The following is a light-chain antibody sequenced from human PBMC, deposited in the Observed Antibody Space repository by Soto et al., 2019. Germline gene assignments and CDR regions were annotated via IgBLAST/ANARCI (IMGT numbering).Light chain of an antibody. J-gene: IGKJ4*01. V-gene: IGKV1-27*01. CDR1: QDISRY. CDR3: QKYDSAPLS. CDR2: AAS. Sequence: DIQMTQSPSSLSASVGDRVTVTCRASQDISRYLAWYQQKPGQVPELLIYAASTLHSGVSSRFSGSESGTHFTLTTTSLLHEDVATYYCQKYDSAPLSFGGGTKVDIK.